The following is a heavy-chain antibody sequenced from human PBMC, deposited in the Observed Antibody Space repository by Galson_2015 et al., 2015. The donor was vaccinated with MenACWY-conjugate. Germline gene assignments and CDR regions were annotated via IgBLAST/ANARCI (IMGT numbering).Heavy chain of an antibody. D-gene: IGHD2-2*01. CDR3: AKGACSSTSCGNLYYYYGMDV. CDR2: ISYDGSNK. V-gene: IGHV3-30*18. CDR1: GFTFSSYG. Sequence: SLRLSCAASGFTFSSYGMHWVRQAPGKGLEWVAVISYDGSNKYYADSVKGRFTISRDNSKNTLYLQMNSLGAEDTAVYSCAKGACSSTSCGNLYYYYGMDVWGQGTTVTVSS. J-gene: IGHJ6*02.